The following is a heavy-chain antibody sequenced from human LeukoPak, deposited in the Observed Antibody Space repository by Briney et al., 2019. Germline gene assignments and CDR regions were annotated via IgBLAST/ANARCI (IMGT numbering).Heavy chain of an antibody. V-gene: IGHV4-59*01. CDR2: IYYSGST. Sequence: SETLSLTCAVYGGSFSGYYWSWIRQPPGKGLEWIGYIYYSGSTNYNPSLKSRVTISVDTSKNQFSLKLSSVTAADTAVYYCARDYYDSGEAFDIWGQGTMVTVSS. D-gene: IGHD3-22*01. CDR1: GGSFSGYY. CDR3: ARDYYDSGEAFDI. J-gene: IGHJ3*02.